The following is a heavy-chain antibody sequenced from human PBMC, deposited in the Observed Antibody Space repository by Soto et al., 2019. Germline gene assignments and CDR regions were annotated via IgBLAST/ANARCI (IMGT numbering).Heavy chain of an antibody. D-gene: IGHD4-17*01. J-gene: IGHJ6*02. CDR2: IIPILGIA. CDR1: GGTFSSYT. Sequence: QVQLVQSGAEVKKPGSSVKVSCKASGGTFSSYTISWVRQAPGQGLEWMGRIIPILGIANYAQKFQGRVTITADKSTSTAYMELSSLRSEDTAVYYCARLAVDKMTTGDYYYGMDVWGQGTTVTVSS. V-gene: IGHV1-69*02. CDR3: ARLAVDKMTTGDYYYGMDV.